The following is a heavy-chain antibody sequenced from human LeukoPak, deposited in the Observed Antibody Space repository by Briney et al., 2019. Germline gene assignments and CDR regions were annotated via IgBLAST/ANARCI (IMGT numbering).Heavy chain of an antibody. J-gene: IGHJ4*02. CDR3: TRSRGYSGYDPSDY. Sequence: GGSLRLSCTASGFTFGDYAMSWFRQAPGKGLEWVGFIRSKAYGGTTEYAASVKGRFTISRDDSKSIAYLQMNSLKTEDTAVYYCTRSRGYSGYDPSDYWGQGTLVTVSS. V-gene: IGHV3-49*03. CDR1: GFTFGDYA. D-gene: IGHD5-12*01. CDR2: IRSKAYGGTT.